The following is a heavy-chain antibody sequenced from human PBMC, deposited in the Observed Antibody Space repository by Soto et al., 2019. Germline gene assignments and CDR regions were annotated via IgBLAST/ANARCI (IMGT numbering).Heavy chain of an antibody. CDR1: GYTFTSYG. V-gene: IGHV1-3*01. CDR3: ARGGYFDSSNYLAY. D-gene: IGHD3-22*01. CDR2: INPGNGNT. Sequence: ASVKVSCKASGYTFTSYGINWVRQAPGRGLEWMGWINPGNGNTKCSQQFQGRVIIDRDTSASTAYMELSSLRPEDTAVYYCARGGYFDSSNYLAYWGLGTLVTVSS. J-gene: IGHJ4*02.